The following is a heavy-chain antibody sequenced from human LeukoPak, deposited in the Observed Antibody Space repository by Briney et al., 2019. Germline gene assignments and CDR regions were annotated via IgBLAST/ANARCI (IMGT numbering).Heavy chain of an antibody. Sequence: GESLKISCKASAYSFNMYWIGWVRQMPGKGLEWMGIIYGGDSDTRYDASFQGQVNISADKFTSTAYLQWSSLKASDTAMYYCARRLGCSNNACPPDYWGQGTLVTVSS. CDR2: IYGGDSDT. D-gene: IGHD2-15*01. CDR1: AYSFNMYW. J-gene: IGHJ4*02. CDR3: ARRLGCSNNACPPDY. V-gene: IGHV5-51*01.